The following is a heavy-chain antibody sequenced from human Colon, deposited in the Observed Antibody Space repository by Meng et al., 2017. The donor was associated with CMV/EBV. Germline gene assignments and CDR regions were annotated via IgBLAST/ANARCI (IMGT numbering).Heavy chain of an antibody. CDR1: GFTFSSYG. V-gene: IGHV3-30*02. CDR3: AKDPNETHDYPKGAYNYYGMDV. CDR2: ILFDGTNQ. J-gene: IGHJ6*02. D-gene: IGHD2-8*01. Sequence: GESLKISCAASGFTFSSYGMHWVRQAPGKGLEWLAFILFDGTNQYYGDSVKGRFTISRDNYKSTLFLQMSSLRAEDTAVYYCAKDPNETHDYPKGAYNYYGMDVWGQGTTVTVSS.